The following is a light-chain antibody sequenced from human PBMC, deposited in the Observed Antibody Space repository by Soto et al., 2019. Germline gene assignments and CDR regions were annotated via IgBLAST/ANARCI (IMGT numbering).Light chain of an antibody. CDR2: GAS. CDR1: QSVSSSY. Sequence: EIVMTQSPATLSVSPGERATLSCRASQSVSSSYLAWYQQKPGQAPRLLIYGASSRATGIPDRFSGSGSGTEFTLTISSLQSEDFAVYYCQQYNNWPPWTFGQGTKVEIK. V-gene: IGKV3D-15*01. CDR3: QQYNNWPPWT. J-gene: IGKJ1*01.